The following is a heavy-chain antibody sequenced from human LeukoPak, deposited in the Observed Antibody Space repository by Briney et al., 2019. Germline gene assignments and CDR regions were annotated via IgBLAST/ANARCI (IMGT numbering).Heavy chain of an antibody. J-gene: IGHJ5*02. CDR2: ISSSSSTI. Sequence: GGSLSLSCAASGFTFSDDYMSCIRQAPGKGLEWGSYISSSSSTIYYAGSVKGRFTISRDNAKNSLYLQMNSLRAEDTAVYYCARVQTYDYVWGSYRGDWFDPWGQGTLVTVSS. CDR1: GFTFSDDY. D-gene: IGHD3-16*02. CDR3: ARVQTYDYVWGSYRGDWFDP. V-gene: IGHV3-11*01.